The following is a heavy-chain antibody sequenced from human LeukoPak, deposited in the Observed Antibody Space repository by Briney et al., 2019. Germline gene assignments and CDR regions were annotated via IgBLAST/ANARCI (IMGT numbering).Heavy chain of an antibody. Sequence: GGSLRLSCAASGFTFSSYAMHWVRQAPGKGLEWVAVISYDESKKYYADSVKGRFTISRDNSKNTLYLQMNSLRAENTAVYYCARGHTVTTYLDYWGQGTLVTVSS. CDR3: ARGHTVTTYLDY. CDR1: GFTFSSYA. D-gene: IGHD4-11*01. V-gene: IGHV3-30-3*01. J-gene: IGHJ4*02. CDR2: ISYDESKK.